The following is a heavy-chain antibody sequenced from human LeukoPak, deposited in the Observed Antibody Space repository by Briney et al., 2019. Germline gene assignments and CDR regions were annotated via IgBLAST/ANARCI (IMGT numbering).Heavy chain of an antibody. D-gene: IGHD3-3*01. J-gene: IGHJ4*02. CDR1: GFTFSGYN. CDR3: AKEHTIFGVVIAFDY. CDR2: INTGSNSI. Sequence: PRESLRLSCAASGFTFSGYNMDWVRQAPGRGLEWVSYINTGSNSIYYADSVKGRFTISRDNAANSLYLQMNRLRAEDTAVYYCAKEHTIFGVVIAFDYWGQGTLVTVSS. V-gene: IGHV3-48*04.